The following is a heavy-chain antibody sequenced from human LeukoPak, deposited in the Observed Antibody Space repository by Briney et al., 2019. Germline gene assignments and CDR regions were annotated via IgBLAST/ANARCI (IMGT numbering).Heavy chain of an antibody. V-gene: IGHV4-61*02. Sequence: PSETLSLTCTVSGDSISSGDYYWSWIRQPAGKGLEWIGRISSSGSTNYNPSLKSRVTISVDTSKNQFSLKLSSVTAADTAVYFCARGPYSYDSSGAFDIWGQGTMVTVSS. CDR1: GDSISSGDYY. CDR3: ARGPYSYDSSGAFDI. CDR2: ISSSGST. J-gene: IGHJ3*02. D-gene: IGHD3-22*01.